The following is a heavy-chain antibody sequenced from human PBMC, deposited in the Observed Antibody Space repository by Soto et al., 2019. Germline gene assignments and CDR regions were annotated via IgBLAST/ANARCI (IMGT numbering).Heavy chain of an antibody. V-gene: IGHV4-39*01. CDR2: IYYSGST. D-gene: IGHD4-4*01. J-gene: IGHJ6*02. CDR3: ARKVTHEFYYYYGMDV. Sequence: PSETLSLTCTVSGGSISSSSYYWGWIRQPPGKGLEWIGSIYYSGSTYYSPSLKSRVTISVDTSKNQFSLKLSSVTAADTAVYYCARKVTHEFYYYYGMDVWGQGTTVTVSS. CDR1: GGSISSSSYY.